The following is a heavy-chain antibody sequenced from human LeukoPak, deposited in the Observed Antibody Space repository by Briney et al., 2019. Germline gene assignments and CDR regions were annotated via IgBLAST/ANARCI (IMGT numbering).Heavy chain of an antibody. CDR1: GGSISSSSYY. V-gene: IGHV4-61*01. J-gene: IGHJ4*02. CDR3: ASDGRELGIY. CDR2: IYYSGST. Sequence: SETLSLTCTVSGGSISSSSYYWSWIRQPPGKGLEWIGYIYYSGSTNYNPSLKSRVTISVDTSKNQFSLKLSSVTAADTAVYYCASDGRELGIYWGQGTLVTVSS. D-gene: IGHD1-26*01.